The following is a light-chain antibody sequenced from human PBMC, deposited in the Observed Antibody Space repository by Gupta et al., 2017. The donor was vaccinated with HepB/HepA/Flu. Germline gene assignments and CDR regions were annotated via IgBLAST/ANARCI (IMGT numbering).Light chain of an antibody. CDR2: RSA. CDR3: HQYNNWLWT. V-gene: IGKV3-15*01. Sequence: EIVLTQSPATLSMPPGERVILTFRASQTIGNSIAWYQLKPGQAPKLLIYRSATRDTDVPARFSGSGSGTMFTLTISSLQSEDCALYSCHQYNNWLWTFGQGTKVEIK. J-gene: IGKJ1*01. CDR1: QTIGNS.